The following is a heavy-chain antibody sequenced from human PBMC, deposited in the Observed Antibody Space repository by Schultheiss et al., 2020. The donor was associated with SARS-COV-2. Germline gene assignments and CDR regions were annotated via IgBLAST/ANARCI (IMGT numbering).Heavy chain of an antibody. D-gene: IGHD5-18*01. J-gene: IGHJ4*02. CDR2: IDYSGST. CDR3: AGSGYRYGARW. V-gene: IGHV4-61*08. CDR1: GGSIRSGESY. Sequence: SQTLSLTCTVSGGSIRSGESYWSWIRQSPGKGLEWIGYIDYSGSTNYNPSLKSRVITSVDTSKNQFSLKLSSVTAADTAVYYCAGSGYRYGARWWGQGTLVTVSS.